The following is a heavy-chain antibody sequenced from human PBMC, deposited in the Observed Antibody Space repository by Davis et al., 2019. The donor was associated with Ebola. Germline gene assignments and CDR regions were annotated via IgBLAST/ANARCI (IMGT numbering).Heavy chain of an antibody. J-gene: IGHJ4*02. CDR2: ISYDGSNK. CDR3: AKAFDFWSGYLYYFDY. D-gene: IGHD3-3*01. Sequence: PGGSLRLSCAASGFTFSSYAMHWVRQAPGKGLEWVAVISYDGSNKYYADSVKGRFTISRDNSKNTLYLQMNSLRAEDTAVYYCAKAFDFWSGYLYYFDYWGQGTLVTVSS. V-gene: IGHV3-30-3*01. CDR1: GFTFSSYA.